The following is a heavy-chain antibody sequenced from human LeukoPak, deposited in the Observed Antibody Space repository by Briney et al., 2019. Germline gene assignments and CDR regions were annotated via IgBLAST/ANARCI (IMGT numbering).Heavy chain of an antibody. Sequence: GASVKVSCKASGYTFTSYDINWLRQATGQGLEWMGWMNPNSGNTGYAQKFRGRVTITRNTSISTAYMELSSLRSEDTAVYYCARGLMVRGAYWFDPWGQGTLVTVSS. CDR3: ARGLMVRGAYWFDP. J-gene: IGHJ5*02. CDR2: MNPNSGNT. D-gene: IGHD3-10*01. V-gene: IGHV1-8*03. CDR1: GYTFTSYD.